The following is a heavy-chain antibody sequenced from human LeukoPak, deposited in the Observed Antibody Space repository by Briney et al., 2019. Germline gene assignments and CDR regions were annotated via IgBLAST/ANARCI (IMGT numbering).Heavy chain of an antibody. CDR3: ARGGAYLIPAHYMDV. Sequence: ASVKVSCKASGYSFTTYYMHWVRQAPGQGLEWMGIINPSGGGTSYAQKFQDRVTMARDLSTSTVYMELSSLRSEDTAVYYCARGGAYLIPAHYMDVWGKGTTVTVSS. D-gene: IGHD2-2*01. V-gene: IGHV1-46*01. CDR2: INPSGGGT. J-gene: IGHJ6*03. CDR1: GYSFTTYY.